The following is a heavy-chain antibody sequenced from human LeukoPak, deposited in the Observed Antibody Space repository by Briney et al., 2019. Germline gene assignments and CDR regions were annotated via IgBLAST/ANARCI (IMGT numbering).Heavy chain of an antibody. CDR2: IIPIFGTA. V-gene: IGHV1-69*05. CDR3: ARGLYSSSWYLDY. Sequence: SVKVSCKASGGTFSSYAISWVRQAPGQGLEWMGGIIPIFGTANYAQKFQGRVTMTRDTSTSTVYMELSSLRSEDTAVYYCARGLYSSSWYLDYWGQGTLVTVSS. D-gene: IGHD6-13*01. J-gene: IGHJ4*02. CDR1: GGTFSSYA.